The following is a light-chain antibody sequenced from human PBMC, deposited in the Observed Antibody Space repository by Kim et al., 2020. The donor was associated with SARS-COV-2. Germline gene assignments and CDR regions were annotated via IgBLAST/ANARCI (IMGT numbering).Light chain of an antibody. V-gene: IGLV3-1*01. J-gene: IGLJ3*02. CDR3: QAWDSSTAV. CDR2: QDS. Sequence: SYELTQPPSVSVSPGQTASITCSGDKLGDKYACWYQQKPGQSPVLVIYQDSKRPSGIPERFSCSNSGNTATLTISGTQAMDEADYYCQAWDSSTAVVGGG. CDR1: KLGDKY.